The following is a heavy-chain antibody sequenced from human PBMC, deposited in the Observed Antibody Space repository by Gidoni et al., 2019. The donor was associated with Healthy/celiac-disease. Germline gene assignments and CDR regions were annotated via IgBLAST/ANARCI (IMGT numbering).Heavy chain of an antibody. D-gene: IGHD4-4*01. Sequence: VQLVETGGGLLQPGGSLRLSCAASGFTVSSNYMSWVRQAPGKGLEWVSVIYSGGSTYYADSVKGRFTISRDNSKNTLYLQMNSLRAEDTAVYYCARAGRYSDFDYWGQGTLVTVSS. CDR3: ARAGRYSDFDY. V-gene: IGHV3-53*02. J-gene: IGHJ4*02. CDR1: GFTVSSNY. CDR2: IYSGGST.